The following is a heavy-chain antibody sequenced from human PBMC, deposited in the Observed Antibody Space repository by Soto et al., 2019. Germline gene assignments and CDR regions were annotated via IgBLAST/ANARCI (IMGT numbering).Heavy chain of an antibody. CDR1: GFTFSVYA. D-gene: IGHD2-21*02. CDR2: VTANGGST. J-gene: IGHJ6*02. Sequence: EVQLLESGGGFVQPGGSLRLSCAATGFTFSVYAMTWVRQAPGKGLEWVSAVTANGGSTYSADSVKGRFTISRDNSKNTLFLQMNSLRAEDTAVYYCASLGVGDWANYYYYYGMDVWGQGTTVIVSS. CDR3: ASLGVGDWANYYYYYGMDV. V-gene: IGHV3-23*01.